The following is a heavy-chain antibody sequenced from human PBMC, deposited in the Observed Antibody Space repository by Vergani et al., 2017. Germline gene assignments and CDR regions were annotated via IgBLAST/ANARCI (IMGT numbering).Heavy chain of an antibody. CDR2: PTGGGGST. J-gene: IGHJ4*02. CDR1: GFTFSTYA. D-gene: IGHD1-26*01. CDR3: VKDAGSYENFFYS. Sequence: EVQLLESGGSLKQPGGSVRLSCAASGFTFSTYAMHWVRQAPGKGLEWVSAPTGGGGSTYYADSFKGRFIISRDNSRDTLYLQMNSLRPEDTATYFFVKDAGSYENFFYSWCQGTLVTVSS. V-gene: IGHV3-23*01.